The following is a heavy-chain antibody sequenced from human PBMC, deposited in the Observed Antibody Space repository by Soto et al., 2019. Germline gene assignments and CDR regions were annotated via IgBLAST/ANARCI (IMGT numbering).Heavy chain of an antibody. J-gene: IGHJ5*02. V-gene: IGHV4-31*03. CDR2: LSYSGST. CDR3: ARVKCSSSSYYEGDGFDP. D-gene: IGHD2-2*01. Sequence: QVQLQESGPGLVKPSQTLSLTCTVSGGSISSGGYYWSWIRQHPGKGLEWIGYLSYSGSTYSNPSLKSRVTISVDTSKTQFSPKLSSVTAAYTAAYYCARVKCSSSSYYEGDGFDPWGQGTLVTVSS. CDR1: GGSISSGGYY.